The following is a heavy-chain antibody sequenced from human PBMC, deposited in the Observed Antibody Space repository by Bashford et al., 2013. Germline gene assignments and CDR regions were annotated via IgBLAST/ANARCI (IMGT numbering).Heavy chain of an antibody. V-gene: IGHV4-31*03. Sequence: SETLSLTCTVSGGSISSGGYYWSWIRQXPGKGLEWIGYIYYSGSTYYNPSLKSRVTISVDTSKNQFSLKLSSVTAADTAVYYCANGGFAIFGESNWFDPWGQGTLVTVSS. CDR2: IYYSGST. CDR3: ANGGFAIFGESNWFDP. D-gene: IGHD3-3*01. CDR1: GGSISSGGYY. J-gene: IGHJ5*02.